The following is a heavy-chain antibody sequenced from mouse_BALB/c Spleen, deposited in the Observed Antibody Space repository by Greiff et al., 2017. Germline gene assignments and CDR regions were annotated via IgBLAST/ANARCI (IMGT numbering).Heavy chain of an antibody. Sequence: EVQGVESGGGLVKPGGSLKLSCAASGFTFSSYAMSWVRQTPEKRLEWVASISSGGSTYYPDSVKGRFTISRDNARNILYLQMSSLRSEDTAMYYCARDLPYWGQGTTLTVSS. V-gene: IGHV5-6-5*01. CDR2: ISSGGST. CDR1: GFTFSSYA. CDR3: ARDLPY. J-gene: IGHJ2*01.